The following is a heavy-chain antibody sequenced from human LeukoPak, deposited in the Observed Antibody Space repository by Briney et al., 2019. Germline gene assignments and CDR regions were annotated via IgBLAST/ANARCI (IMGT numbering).Heavy chain of an antibody. D-gene: IGHD6-19*01. CDR1: GFTFSSYG. Sequence: GGSLRLSCAASGFTFSSYGMHWVRQAPGKGLEWVAVISYDGSNKYYADSVKGRFTISRDNSKNTLYLQMNSLRAEDTAVYYCAKGPLIEVAGTTWDYWGQGTLVTVSS. CDR2: ISYDGSNK. CDR3: AKGPLIEVAGTTWDY. J-gene: IGHJ4*02. V-gene: IGHV3-30*18.